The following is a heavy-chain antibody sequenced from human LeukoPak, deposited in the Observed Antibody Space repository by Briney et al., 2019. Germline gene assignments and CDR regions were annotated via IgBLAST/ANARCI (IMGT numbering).Heavy chain of an antibody. J-gene: IGHJ5*02. D-gene: IGHD1-26*01. CDR3: ERTLRWWELPSNWFDP. CDR2: LYTSGST. CDR1: GGSISRYY. Sequence: SETLSLTCTVSGGSISRYYWSWIRQPAGKGLEWIGRLYTSGSTNYNPSLKSRVTMSVDTSKNQFSLKLSSVTAADTAVYYCERTLRWWELPSNWFDPWGQGTLVTVSS. V-gene: IGHV4-4*07.